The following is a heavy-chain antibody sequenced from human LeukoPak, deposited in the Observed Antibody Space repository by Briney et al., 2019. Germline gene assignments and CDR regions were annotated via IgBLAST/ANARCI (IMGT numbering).Heavy chain of an antibody. J-gene: IGHJ2*01. D-gene: IGHD3-16*01. V-gene: IGHV4-59*08. CDR1: GGSISSYY. CDR2: IYYSGST. Sequence: PSETLSLTCTVSGGSISSYYWSWIRQPPGKGLEWIGYIYYSGSTNYNPSLRSRVTISVDTSENQFSLKLTSVSAADTAVYYCARLKLGAYFDLWGRGTLVTVSS. CDR3: ARLKLGAYFDL.